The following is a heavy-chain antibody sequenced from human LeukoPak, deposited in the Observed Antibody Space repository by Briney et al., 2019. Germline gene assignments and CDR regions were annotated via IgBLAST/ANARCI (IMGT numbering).Heavy chain of an antibody. Sequence: SETLSLTCAVYIESFIGYYGTWIRQPPGKGLEWIGETTHSGSTNYNPSLKGRVTISVDTSKNQFSLKLSSLIAADTAVYYCARARGDLSSVFWARGTPVTVSS. V-gene: IGHV4-34*01. D-gene: IGHD2-21*02. J-gene: IGHJ4*02. CDR2: TTHSGST. CDR1: IESFIGYY. CDR3: ARARGDLSSVF.